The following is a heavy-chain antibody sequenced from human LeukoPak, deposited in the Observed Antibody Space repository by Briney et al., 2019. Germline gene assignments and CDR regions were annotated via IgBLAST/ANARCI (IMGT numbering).Heavy chain of an antibody. V-gene: IGHV4-39*01. J-gene: IGHJ4*02. CDR3: ARLVDSGYYFDY. CDR2: IYYSGST. CDR1: VGSISSSSYY. D-gene: IGHD3-10*01. Sequence: SETLSLTCTVSVGSISSSSYYWGWIRQPPGKGLEWIGSIYYSGSTYYNPSLKSRVTISVDTSKNQFSLKLSSVTAADTAVYYCARLVDSGYYFDYWGQGTLVTVSS.